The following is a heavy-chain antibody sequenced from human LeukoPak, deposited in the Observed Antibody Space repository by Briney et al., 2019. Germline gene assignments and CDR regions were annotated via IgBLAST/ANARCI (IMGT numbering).Heavy chain of an antibody. Sequence: PSDTLSLTCAVSGYSISSSNWWGWIRPPPGKGLEWIGYIYYSGSTNYNPSLKSRVTMSVDTSKNQFSLKLSSVTALDTAVYYCARMVIAVAGGGAFDIWGQGTMVTVSS. J-gene: IGHJ3*02. D-gene: IGHD6-19*01. CDR2: IYYSGST. CDR1: GYSISSSNW. V-gene: IGHV4-28*06. CDR3: ARMVIAVAGGGAFDI.